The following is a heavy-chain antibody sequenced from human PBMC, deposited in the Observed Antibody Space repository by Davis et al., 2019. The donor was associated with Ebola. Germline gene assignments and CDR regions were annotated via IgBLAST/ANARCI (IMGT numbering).Heavy chain of an antibody. CDR2: INEDGSAK. CDR1: GFTFSSYW. Sequence: PGGSLRLSCAASGFTFSSYWMTWIRQAPGLGLEWLANINEDGSAKYYLDSVRGRFTISRDNAKNSLYLQMNSLRAEDTAVYHCARHALSLGGRDFDYWGQGTLVAVSS. J-gene: IGHJ4*02. V-gene: IGHV3-7*01. D-gene: IGHD1-26*01. CDR3: ARHALSLGGRDFDY.